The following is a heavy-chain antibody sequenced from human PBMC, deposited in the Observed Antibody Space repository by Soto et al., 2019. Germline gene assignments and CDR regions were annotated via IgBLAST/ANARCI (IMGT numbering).Heavy chain of an antibody. Sequence: PGGSLRLSCAASGFTFSSYGMHWVRQAPGKGLEWVAVIWYDGSNKYYADSVKGRFTISRDNSKNTLYLQMNSLRAEDTAVYYCARDLPYYYDSSGYDPIADYWGQGTLVTVSS. CDR2: IWYDGSNK. J-gene: IGHJ4*02. CDR1: GFTFSSYG. V-gene: IGHV3-33*01. D-gene: IGHD3-22*01. CDR3: ARDLPYYYDSSGYDPIADY.